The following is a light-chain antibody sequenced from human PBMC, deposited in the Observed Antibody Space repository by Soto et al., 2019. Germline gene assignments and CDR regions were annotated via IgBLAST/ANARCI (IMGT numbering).Light chain of an antibody. CDR1: QSVSSSY. V-gene: IGKV3D-20*01. CDR2: DAS. J-gene: IGKJ2*01. Sequence: EIVLTQSPATLSLSPGERATLSCGAIQSVSSSYLAWYQQKPGLAPRLLIYDASTRATGIPDRFSGSGSGTDFTLTISRLEPEDFAVYYCQQYGSSPRYTFGQGTKLEIK. CDR3: QQYGSSPRYT.